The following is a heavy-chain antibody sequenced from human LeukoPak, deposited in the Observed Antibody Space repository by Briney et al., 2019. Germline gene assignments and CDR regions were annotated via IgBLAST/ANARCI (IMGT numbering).Heavy chain of an antibody. CDR3: ARGAERRSHHP. Sequence: GAALKISCKSSGSSFTTHWIGWVRQMPGKGLEGMGIIYPGDSDTSYSPSFQGQITISSDKSISTAYLQWSSLKASDTAMYYCARGAERRSHHPWGQGTLVTVSS. V-gene: IGHV5-51*01. CDR2: IYPGDSDT. J-gene: IGHJ5*02. D-gene: IGHD1-1*01. CDR1: GSSFTTHW.